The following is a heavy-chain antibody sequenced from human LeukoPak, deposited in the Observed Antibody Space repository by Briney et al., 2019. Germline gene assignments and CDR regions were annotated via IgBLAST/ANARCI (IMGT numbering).Heavy chain of an antibody. Sequence: SETLSLTCTVSGGSISSSSYYWGWIRQPPGKGLEWIGSIYYSGSTYYNPSLKSRVTISVDTSKNQFSLKLSSVTAADTAVYYCARHLCDIVGATTTLCYYHYGMDVWGQGTTVTVSS. J-gene: IGHJ6*02. CDR3: ARHLCDIVGATTTLCYYHYGMDV. D-gene: IGHD1-26*01. CDR2: IYYSGST. V-gene: IGHV4-39*01. CDR1: GGSISSSSYY.